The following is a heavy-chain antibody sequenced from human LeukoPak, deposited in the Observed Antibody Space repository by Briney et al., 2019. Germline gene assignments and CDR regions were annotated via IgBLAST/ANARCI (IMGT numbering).Heavy chain of an antibody. CDR1: GFTFSNYA. V-gene: IGHV3-23*01. Sequence: GGPLRLSCAASGFTFSNYAMSWVRQAPGKGLEWVSAITGSGGSTYYADSVKGRFTISRDNSKNTLYLQMSSLGAEDTAVYYCAKDPTRVQNLDYWGQGTLVTVSS. CDR3: AKDPTRVQNLDY. D-gene: IGHD1-14*01. CDR2: ITGSGGST. J-gene: IGHJ4*02.